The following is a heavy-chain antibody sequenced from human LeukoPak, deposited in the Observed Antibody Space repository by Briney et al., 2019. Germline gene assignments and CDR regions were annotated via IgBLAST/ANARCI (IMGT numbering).Heavy chain of an antibody. V-gene: IGHV3-48*04. CDR2: ISSIISTI. D-gene: IGHD3-3*01. CDR3: ARLVFHYDFWSGYYTPSYYYYYYMDV. Sequence: GGSLRLSCAASGFTFSSYSMNWVRQAPGRGLSGFSYISSIISTIYYADSVKGRFTISRDNAKNSLYLQMNSLRAEDTAVYYCARLVFHYDFWSGYYTPSYYYYYYMDVWGKGTTVTVSS. J-gene: IGHJ6*03. CDR1: GFTFSSYS.